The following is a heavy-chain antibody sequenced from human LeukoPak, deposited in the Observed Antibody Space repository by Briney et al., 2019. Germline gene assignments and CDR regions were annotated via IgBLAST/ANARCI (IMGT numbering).Heavy chain of an antibody. CDR1: GGTFSSYA. D-gene: IGHD2-15*01. J-gene: IGHJ5*02. CDR3: ARALRYCSGGSCLNWFDP. CDR2: IIPIFGTA. V-gene: IGHV1-69*05. Sequence: AASVKVSCKASGGTFSSYAISWVRQAPGQGLEWMGGIIPIFGTANYAQKFQGRVTITTDESTSTAYMELSSLRSEDTAVYYCARALRYCSGGSCLNWFDPWGQGTLVTVSS.